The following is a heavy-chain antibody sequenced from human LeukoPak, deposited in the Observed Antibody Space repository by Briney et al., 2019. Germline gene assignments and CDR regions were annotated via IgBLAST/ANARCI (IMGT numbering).Heavy chain of an antibody. J-gene: IGHJ4*02. CDR3: AKDYGEVVPAAMSR. CDR2: ISGSGGST. CDR1: GFTFSSFA. Sequence: GGSLRLSCAASGFTFSSFAMSWVRQAPGKGLEWVSGISGSGGSTYYADSVKGRFTISRDNSKNTLYLQMNSLRAEDTAVYYCAKDYGEVVPAAMSRWGQGTLVTVSS. V-gene: IGHV3-23*01. D-gene: IGHD2-2*01.